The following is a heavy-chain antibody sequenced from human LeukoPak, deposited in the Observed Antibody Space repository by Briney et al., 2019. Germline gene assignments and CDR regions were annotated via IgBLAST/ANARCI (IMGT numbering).Heavy chain of an antibody. CDR1: GFTVSSNY. Sequence: RGSLRLSCAASGFTVSSNYMSWVRQVPGKGLEWVSVIYSGGSTYYADSVKGRFTISRDNSKNTLYLQMNSLRAEDTAVYYCARETSYGDYEGGQVYWGQGTLVTVSS. CDR3: ARETSYGDYEGGQVY. CDR2: IYSGGST. D-gene: IGHD4-17*01. V-gene: IGHV3-53*01. J-gene: IGHJ4*02.